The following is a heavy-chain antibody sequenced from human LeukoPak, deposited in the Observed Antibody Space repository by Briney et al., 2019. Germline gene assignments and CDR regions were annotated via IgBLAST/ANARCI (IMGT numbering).Heavy chain of an antibody. D-gene: IGHD2-2*02. CDR2: IIPIFGTA. CDR3: ARGQGDIVVVPAAIPHDYYYGMDV. V-gene: IGHV1-69*13. Sequence: GASVKVSCKASGGTFSSYAISWVRQAPGQGLEWMGGIIPIFGTANYAQKFQGRVTITADESTSTAYMELSSLRSEDTAVYYCARGQGDIVVVPAAIPHDYYYGMDVWGQGTTVTVSS. J-gene: IGHJ6*02. CDR1: GGTFSSYA.